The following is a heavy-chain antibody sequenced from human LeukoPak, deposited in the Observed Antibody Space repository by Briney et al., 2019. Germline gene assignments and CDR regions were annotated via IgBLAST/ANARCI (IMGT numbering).Heavy chain of an antibody. CDR3: ARDRGSYYLNWFDP. Sequence: QPGGSLRLSCAASGFTFSSYAMHWVRQAPGKGLEWVAVISYDGSNKYYADSVKGRFTISRDNSKNTLYLQMNSLRAEDTAVYYCARDRGSYYLNWFDPWGQGTLVTVSS. CDR2: ISYDGSNK. D-gene: IGHD1-26*01. CDR1: GFTFSSYA. V-gene: IGHV3-30*04. J-gene: IGHJ5*02.